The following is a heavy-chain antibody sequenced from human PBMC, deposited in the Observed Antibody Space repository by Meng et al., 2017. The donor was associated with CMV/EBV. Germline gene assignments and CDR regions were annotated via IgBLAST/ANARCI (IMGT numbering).Heavy chain of an antibody. J-gene: IGHJ4*02. Sequence: SETLSLTCTVSGGSISSSSYYWGWIRQPPGKGLEWIGSIYYSGSTYYNPSLKSRVTISVDTSKNQFSLKLSSVTAADTAVYYCARWRLPIVVVPAYYFDYWGQRTLVTVSS. CDR2: IYYSGST. CDR3: ARWRLPIVVVPAYYFDY. D-gene: IGHD2-2*01. V-gene: IGHV4-39*07. CDR1: GGSISSSSYY.